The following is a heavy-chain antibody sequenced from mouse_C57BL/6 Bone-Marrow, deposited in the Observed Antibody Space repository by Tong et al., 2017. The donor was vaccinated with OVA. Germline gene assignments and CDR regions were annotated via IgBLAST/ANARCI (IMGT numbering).Heavy chain of an antibody. Sequence: VQLQESGAELVRPGVSVKISCKGSGYTFTDYAMHWVKQSHAKSLEWIGVISTYYGDASYNQKFKGKATMTVDKSSSTAYMQLKSLTSEDSAVYYCARQDDYPYYAMDYWGQGTSVTVSS. D-gene: IGHD2-4*01. CDR2: ISTYYGDA. J-gene: IGHJ4*01. CDR1: GYTFTDYA. CDR3: ARQDDYPYYAMDY. V-gene: IGHV1S137*01.